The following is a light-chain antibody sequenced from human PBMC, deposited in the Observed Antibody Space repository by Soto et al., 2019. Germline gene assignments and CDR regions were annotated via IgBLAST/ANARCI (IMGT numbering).Light chain of an antibody. Sequence: QSALTQAPSASGSPGQSVTISCTGTSTDVGGYNSVSWFQHHPGKAPKLMIYEVSKRPSGVPDRFSGSKSGNTAYLTISGLQVEDEAEYFCFSFTTTSTHVFGTGTKLTVL. CDR3: FSFTTTSTHV. CDR2: EVS. V-gene: IGLV2-8*01. J-gene: IGLJ1*01. CDR1: STDVGGYNS.